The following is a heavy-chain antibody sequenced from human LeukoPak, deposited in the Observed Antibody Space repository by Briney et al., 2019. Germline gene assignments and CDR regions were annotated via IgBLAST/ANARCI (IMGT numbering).Heavy chain of an antibody. J-gene: IGHJ5*02. Sequence: PSETLSLTCVVSGGSIGGYHWSWIRQPPGKGLEWIGYIYYKGITNYNPSLKSRVTISLDTSKNQFSLKLSSVTAADTAVYYCARADYDILTGYNWFDPWGQGTLVTVSS. CDR2: IYYKGIT. CDR1: GGSIGGYH. CDR3: ARADYDILTGYNWFDP. D-gene: IGHD3-9*01. V-gene: IGHV4-59*01.